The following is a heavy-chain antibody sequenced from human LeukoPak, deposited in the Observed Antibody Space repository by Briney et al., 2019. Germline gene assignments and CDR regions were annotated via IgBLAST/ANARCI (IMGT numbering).Heavy chain of an antibody. V-gene: IGHV3-7*01. CDR1: GFTFSSYW. CDR3: ATHNLFRFEY. Sequence: GGSLRLSCAASGFTFSSYWMTWVRQAPGKGLEWVANINEDGSAQYYMDSVEGRFTISRDNAKNSLYLQVNTLRPEDTAVYYCATHNLFRFEYWGQGTLVTVRS. CDR2: INEDGSAQ. D-gene: IGHD2-21*01. J-gene: IGHJ4*02.